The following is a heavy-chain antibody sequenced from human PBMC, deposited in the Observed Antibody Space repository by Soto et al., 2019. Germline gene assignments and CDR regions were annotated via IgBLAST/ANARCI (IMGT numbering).Heavy chain of an antibody. J-gene: IGHJ5*02. CDR3: ARDGWGAAAGTNWFDP. D-gene: IGHD6-13*01. CDR1: GGSISSYY. CDR2: IYTSGST. Sequence: SETLSLTCTVSGGSISSYYWSWIRQPAGKGLEWIGRIYTSGSTNYNPSLKSRVAMSVDTSKNQFSLKLSSVTAADTAVYYCARDGWGAAAGTNWFDPWGQGTLVTVSS. V-gene: IGHV4-4*07.